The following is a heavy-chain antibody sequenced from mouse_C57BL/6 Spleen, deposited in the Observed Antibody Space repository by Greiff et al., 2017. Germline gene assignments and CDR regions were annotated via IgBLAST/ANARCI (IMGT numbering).Heavy chain of an antibody. J-gene: IGHJ2*01. Sequence: QVQLQQPGAELVKPGASVKMSCKASGYTFPSYWITWVKQRPGQGLAWVGDLYPGSGSTHYNEKVKSKATLTVDTSSSTAYMQLSSLTSEDAAVNYCARGGQLRPYFDDGGQGTTLTVSS. CDR1: GYTFPSYW. D-gene: IGHD3-2*02. CDR2: LYPGSGST. V-gene: IGHV1-55*01. CDR3: ARGGQLRPYFDD.